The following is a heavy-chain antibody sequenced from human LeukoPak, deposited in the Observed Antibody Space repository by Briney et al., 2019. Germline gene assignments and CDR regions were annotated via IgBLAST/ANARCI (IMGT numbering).Heavy chain of an antibody. CDR3: ARFDSSPRENWFDP. V-gene: IGHV4-31*03. J-gene: IGHJ5*02. CDR1: GXSISSGAYY. Sequence: SETLSLTCIVSGXSISSGAYYWSWIRQHPGKGLESIGYIYYSGSTYYNPSLKSRLTISVDTSKNQFSLKLTSVTAADTAVYYCARFDSSPRENWFDPWGQGTLVTVSS. CDR2: IYYSGST.